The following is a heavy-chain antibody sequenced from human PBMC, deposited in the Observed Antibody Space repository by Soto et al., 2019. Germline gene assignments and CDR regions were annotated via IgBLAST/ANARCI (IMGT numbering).Heavy chain of an antibody. J-gene: IGHJ4*02. CDR1: GGTFSSYA. CDR3: ARVLDRSGYYYLPGY. CDR2: IIPIFGTA. V-gene: IGHV1-69*13. Sequence: GASVKVSCKASGGTFSSYAIRWVRQAPGQGLEWMGGIIPIFGTANYAQKFQGRVTITADESTSTAYMELSSLRSEDTAVYYCARVLDRSGYYYLPGYWGQGTLVTVSS. D-gene: IGHD3-22*01.